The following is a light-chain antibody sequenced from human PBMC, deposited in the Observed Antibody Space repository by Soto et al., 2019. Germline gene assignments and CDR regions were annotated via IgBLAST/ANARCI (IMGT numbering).Light chain of an antibody. J-gene: IGLJ1*01. CDR2: RTD. CDR1: SSNIGTNT. CDR3: AAWDDSLNGHV. Sequence: QSVLTQPHSVSGTPGQRVTISCSGSSSNIGTNTVHWFQQLPGTAPKVLIYRTDQRPSGVPERFSGSKSGTSASLAISELQSEDEADYYFAAWDDSLNGHVFGTGTKLTVL. V-gene: IGLV1-44*01.